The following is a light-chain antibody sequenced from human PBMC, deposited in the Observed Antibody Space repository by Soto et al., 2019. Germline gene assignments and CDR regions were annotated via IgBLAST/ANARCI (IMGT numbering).Light chain of an antibody. J-gene: IGLJ1*01. CDR2: EVS. Sequence: QSVLTQPASVSGSPGQSITISCTGTSSDVGAYNYVSWYQQHPGKAPKLIIYEVSNRPSGVSNRFSGSNSGGTASLTISGLQAKDEASYFCCAYVGARSYVFGPGTKVTVL. CDR3: CAYVGARSYV. V-gene: IGLV2-14*01. CDR1: SSDVGAYNY.